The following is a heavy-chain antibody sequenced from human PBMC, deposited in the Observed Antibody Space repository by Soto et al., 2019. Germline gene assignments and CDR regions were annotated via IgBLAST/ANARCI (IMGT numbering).Heavy chain of an antibody. CDR2: IYPGDSDT. CDR1: GYSFTSYW. V-gene: IGHV5-51*01. D-gene: IGHD6-13*01. J-gene: IGHJ6*02. CDR3: ARRVSAYYYAMDV. Sequence: PGESLKISCKGSGYSFTSYWIGWVRQMPWKGLEWMGIIYPGDSDTRYSPSFQGQVTISADKSISTAYLQWSSLKASDTAMYYCARRVSAYYYAMDVWGQGTTVTVSS.